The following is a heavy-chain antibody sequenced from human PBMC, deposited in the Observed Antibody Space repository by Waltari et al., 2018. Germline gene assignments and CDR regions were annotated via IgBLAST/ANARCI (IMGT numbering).Heavy chain of an antibody. CDR1: GYTFTDYY. D-gene: IGHD6-19*01. J-gene: IGHJ2*01. CDR2: VDPEDGET. Sequence: EVQLVQSGAEVKKPGATVKISCKASGYTFTDYYMHWVQKAPGKGLEWMGRVDPEDGETIYAEKFQGRVTITADTSTDTAYMELSSLRSEDTAVYYCATVGGRASSTGWCFDLWGRGTLVTVSS. V-gene: IGHV1-69-2*01. CDR3: ATVGGRASSTGWCFDL.